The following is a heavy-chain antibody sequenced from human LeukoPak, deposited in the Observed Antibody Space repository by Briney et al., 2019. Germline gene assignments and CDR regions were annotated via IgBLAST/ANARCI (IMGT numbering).Heavy chain of an antibody. CDR1: GFTFSSYS. Sequence: GGSLRLSCAASGFTFSSYSMNWVRQAPGKGLEWVSSISSSSTYIYYADSVKGRFTISRDNAKNSLYLQMNSLRVEDTAVYCCAVLDSSGFPDYWGQGTLVTVSS. CDR3: AVLDSSGFPDY. V-gene: IGHV3-21*01. D-gene: IGHD3-22*01. J-gene: IGHJ4*02. CDR2: ISSSSTYI.